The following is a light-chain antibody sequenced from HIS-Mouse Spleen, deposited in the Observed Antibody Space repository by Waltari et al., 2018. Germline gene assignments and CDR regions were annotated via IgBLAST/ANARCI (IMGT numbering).Light chain of an antibody. J-gene: IGLJ2*01. Sequence: QSALTQPASVSGSPGQSITISCTGTSSDVGSYNLVSWYQQHPGKAPKLRIYEGSKRPSGVSNRFSGSKEGNTASLTISGLQAEDEADYYGCSYAGSSTVVFGGGTKLTVL. CDR1: SSDVGSYNL. CDR2: EGS. V-gene: IGLV2-23*01. CDR3: CSYAGSSTVV.